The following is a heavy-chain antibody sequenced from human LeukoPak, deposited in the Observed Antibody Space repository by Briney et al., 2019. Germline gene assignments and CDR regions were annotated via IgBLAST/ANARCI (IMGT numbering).Heavy chain of an antibody. J-gene: IGHJ5*02. V-gene: IGHV4-59*12. CDR3: AREGYGYCSSTSCSNWFDP. Sequence: SETLSLTCTVSGGSISSYYWSWIRQPPGKGLEWIGYIYYSGSTNYNPSLKSRVTISVDTSKNQFSLKLSSVTAADTAVYYCAREGYGYCSSTSCSNWFDPWGQGTLVTVSS. CDR2: IYYSGST. CDR1: GGSISSYY. D-gene: IGHD2-2*01.